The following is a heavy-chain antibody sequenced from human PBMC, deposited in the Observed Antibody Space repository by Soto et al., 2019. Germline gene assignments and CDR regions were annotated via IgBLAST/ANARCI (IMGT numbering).Heavy chain of an antibody. D-gene: IGHD6-19*01. CDR1: GYTFTSYG. CDR3: ARDHSYSSGSLDS. J-gene: IGHJ4*02. V-gene: IGHV1-18*01. CDR2: ISAYNGNT. Sequence: QVQLVQSGAEVKKPGASVKVSCKASGYTFTSYGTSWVRQAPGQGLEWMGWISAYNGNTHYAQKLQGRVTRTTATPTSTAYMELRSVRSDDTTVYSCARDHSYSSGSLDSVGEGPLVAVS.